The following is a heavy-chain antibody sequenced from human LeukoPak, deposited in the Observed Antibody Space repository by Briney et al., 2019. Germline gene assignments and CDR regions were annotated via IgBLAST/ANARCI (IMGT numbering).Heavy chain of an antibody. J-gene: IGHJ4*02. V-gene: IGHV3-74*01. Sequence: PGGSLRLSCAASGFTFSSYWMHWVRQAPGKGLVWVSRINTDGSSTSYADSVKGRFTISRDNAKNTLYLQMNSLRAEDTAVYYRARVGYSSSAPLDYWGQGTLVTVSS. CDR1: GFTFSSYW. D-gene: IGHD6-6*01. CDR2: INTDGSST. CDR3: ARVGYSSSAPLDY.